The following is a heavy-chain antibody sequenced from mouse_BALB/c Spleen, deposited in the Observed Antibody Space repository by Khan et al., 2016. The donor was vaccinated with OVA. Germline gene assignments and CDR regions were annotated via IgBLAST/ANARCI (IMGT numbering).Heavy chain of an antibody. V-gene: IGHV5-9-3*01. D-gene: IGHD2-1*01. Sequence: VNVVESGGGLVKPGGSLKLSCAASGFTFSTYAMSWVRQTPEKRLEWVATISSDGDYTYYPDNVTGRFTISRDNAKNTLYLQMSSLRSEDTAMYYCARSPYGNFAYWGQGTLVTVSA. CDR2: ISSDGDYT. CDR3: ARSPYGNFAY. CDR1: GFTFSTYA. J-gene: IGHJ3*01.